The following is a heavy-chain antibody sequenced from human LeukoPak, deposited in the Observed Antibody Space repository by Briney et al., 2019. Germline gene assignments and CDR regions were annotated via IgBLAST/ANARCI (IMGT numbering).Heavy chain of an antibody. J-gene: IGHJ4*02. Sequence: GGSLRLSCAASGFTFSTYGMSWVRQAPGKGLEWVSGISSSGGSTFYAGSVKGRFTVSRDNSKNTLYLEMNNLRAGDTAVYYCAKDFRVSYWGQGTLVTVSS. CDR3: AKDFRVSY. CDR1: GFTFSTYG. CDR2: ISSSGGST. V-gene: IGHV3-23*01.